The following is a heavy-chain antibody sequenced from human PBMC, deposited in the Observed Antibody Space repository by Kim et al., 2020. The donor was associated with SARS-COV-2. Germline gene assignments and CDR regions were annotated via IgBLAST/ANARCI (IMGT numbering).Heavy chain of an antibody. J-gene: IGHJ4*02. CDR1: GYTFHHYW. V-gene: IGHV5-10-1*01. CDR3: ARRVYDSRGIDH. CDR2: IDPSDSHT. Sequence: GESLKISCKGSGYTFHHYWINWVRQMPGKGLEWMGTIDPSDSHTNYSPSFRGHVTISADKSIGTAFLHWSSLKAPDTAMYYCARRVYDSRGIDHWGQGTLVTVSS. D-gene: IGHD3-10*01.